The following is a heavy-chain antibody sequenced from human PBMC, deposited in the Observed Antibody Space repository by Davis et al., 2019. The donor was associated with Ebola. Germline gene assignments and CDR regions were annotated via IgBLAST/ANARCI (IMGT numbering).Heavy chain of an antibody. CDR3: ARDRPLDFFFGDYYGMDV. CDR2: INWNGGST. J-gene: IGHJ6*02. D-gene: IGHD3-16*01. Sequence: GESLKISCAASGFTFDDYAMTWVRQAPGKGLEWVSGINWNGGSTGYADSVKGRFTISRDNAKNSLYLQVNSLRAEDTAVYYFARDRPLDFFFGDYYGMDVWGQGTTVTVSS. V-gene: IGHV3-20*04. CDR1: GFTFDDYA.